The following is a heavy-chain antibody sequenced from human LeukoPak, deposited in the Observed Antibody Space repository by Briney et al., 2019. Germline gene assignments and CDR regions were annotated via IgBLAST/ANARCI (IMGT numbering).Heavy chain of an antibody. Sequence: SETLSLTCTVSGGSISSYYWSWIRQPPGKGLEWIGYIYTSGSTSYNPSLKSRVTISVDTSKNQFSLKLSSVTAPDTAVYYCARRMYRYYYYMDVWGKGTTVTVSS. CDR2: IYTSGST. J-gene: IGHJ6*03. CDR1: GGSISSYY. V-gene: IGHV4-4*09. D-gene: IGHD2-2*01. CDR3: ARRMYRYYYYMDV.